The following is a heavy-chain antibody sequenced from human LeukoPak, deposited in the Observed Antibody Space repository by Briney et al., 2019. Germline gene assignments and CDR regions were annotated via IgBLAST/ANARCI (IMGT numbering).Heavy chain of an antibody. J-gene: IGHJ4*02. D-gene: IGHD6-6*01. CDR2: IIPILGIA. Sequence: SVKVSCKASGGTFSSYTISWVRHAPGQGLEWMGRIIPILGIANYAQKFQGRVTITADKSTSTAYMELSSLRSEDTAVYYCARPRGSSSAAGFDYWGQGTLVTVSS. CDR1: GGTFSSYT. CDR3: ARPRGSSSAAGFDY. V-gene: IGHV1-69*02.